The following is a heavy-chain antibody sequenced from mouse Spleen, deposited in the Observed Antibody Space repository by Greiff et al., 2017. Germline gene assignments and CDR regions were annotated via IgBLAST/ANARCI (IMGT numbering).Heavy chain of an antibody. CDR1: GYTFTRYW. Sequence: VQLQQPGAELVMPGASVKLSCKASGYTFTRYWMHWVKQRPGQGLEWIGEIDPSDSYTNYNQKFKGKATLTVDKSSSTAYMQLSSLTSEDSAVYYCSLTTATEAWFAYWGQGTLVTVSA. CDR2: IDPSDSYT. J-gene: IGHJ3*01. V-gene: IGHV1-69*01. CDR3: SLTTATEAWFAY. D-gene: IGHD1-2*01.